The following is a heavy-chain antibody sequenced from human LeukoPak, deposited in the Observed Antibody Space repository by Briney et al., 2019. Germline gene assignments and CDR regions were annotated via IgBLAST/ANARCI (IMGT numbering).Heavy chain of an antibody. Sequence: GGSLRLSCAASGFTFSSYAMSWVRQAPGKGLEWVSAISGSGGSTYYADSVKGRFTISRDHSKNTLYLQMDTLRAEDTAVYYCAKVTRYDFWSGYYTGFDYWGQVTLVTVSS. J-gene: IGHJ4*02. CDR2: ISGSGGST. V-gene: IGHV3-23*01. CDR1: GFTFSSYA. D-gene: IGHD3-3*01. CDR3: AKVTRYDFWSGYYTGFDY.